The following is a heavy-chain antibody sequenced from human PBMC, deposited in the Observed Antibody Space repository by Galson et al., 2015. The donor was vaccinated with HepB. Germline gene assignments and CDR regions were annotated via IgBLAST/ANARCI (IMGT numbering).Heavy chain of an antibody. CDR2: ISGSGGST. J-gene: IGHJ4*02. CDR1: GFTFSSYA. Sequence: SLRLSCAASGFTFSSYAMSWVRQAPGKGLEWVSAISGSGGSTYYADSVKGRFTISRDNSKNTLYLQMNSLRAEDTAVYYCAKRGDYGDYVFDYWGQGTLVTVSS. D-gene: IGHD4-17*01. CDR3: AKRGDYGDYVFDY. V-gene: IGHV3-23*01.